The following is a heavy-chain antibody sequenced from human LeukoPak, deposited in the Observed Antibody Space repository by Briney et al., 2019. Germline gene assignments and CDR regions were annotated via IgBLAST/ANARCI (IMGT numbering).Heavy chain of an antibody. CDR1: GFTFSSYA. CDR3: ARQIDPWAPFDP. V-gene: IGHV3-30*04. J-gene: IGHJ5*02. Sequence: GGSLRLSCAASGFTFSSYAMHWVRQAPGKGLEWVAVISYDGSNKYYADSVKGRFTISRDNSKNTLYLQMNSLRAEDTAVYYCARQIDPWAPFDPWGQGTLVTVSS. CDR2: ISYDGSNK. D-gene: IGHD3-9*01.